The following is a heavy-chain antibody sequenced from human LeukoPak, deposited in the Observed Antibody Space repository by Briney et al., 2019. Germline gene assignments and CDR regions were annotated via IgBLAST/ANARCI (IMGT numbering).Heavy chain of an antibody. CDR3: AREGGPYRPLDY. CDR1: GGSISNTNW. V-gene: IGHV4-4*02. J-gene: IGHJ4*02. Sequence: SETLSLTCGVSGGSISNTNWWTWVRQPPGRGLEWIGEVNLQGSTNYNPSLKSRVAISVDKSENHISLKLTSETAADTAVYYCAREGGPYRPLDYSGQGTLVTVAS. CDR2: VNLQGST.